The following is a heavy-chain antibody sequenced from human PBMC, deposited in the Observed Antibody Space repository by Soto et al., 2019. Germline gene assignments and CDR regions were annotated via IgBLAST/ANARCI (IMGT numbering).Heavy chain of an antibody. V-gene: IGHV3-53*01. CDR1: GFTVSTNY. CDR2: IYSGGSR. J-gene: IGHJ4*02. CDR3: VRTGYGKNYFDF. D-gene: IGHD5-18*01. Sequence: GGSLRLSCAASGFTVSTNYMSWVRQAPGKGLEWVSVIYSGGSRYYAESVEGRFTIARDISKNSLYLQMNSLRAEDTAVYYCVRTGYGKNYFDFGGQGALVTVSS.